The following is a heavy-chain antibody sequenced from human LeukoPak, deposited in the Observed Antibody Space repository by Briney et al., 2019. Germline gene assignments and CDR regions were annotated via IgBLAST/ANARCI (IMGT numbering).Heavy chain of an antibody. CDR2: INPDTGAT. Sequence: ASVKVSCKASGYSFTGYYLHWLRQAPGQGPEWMGWINPDTGATHYSETFQGRVNMTRDTAISTAYMELSSLTFDDTAIYYCARVGYFYGSGSQTGGYLDYWGQGTLVTVSS. J-gene: IGHJ4*02. CDR3: ARVGYFYGSGSQTGGYLDY. V-gene: IGHV1-2*02. CDR1: GYSFTGYY. D-gene: IGHD3-10*01.